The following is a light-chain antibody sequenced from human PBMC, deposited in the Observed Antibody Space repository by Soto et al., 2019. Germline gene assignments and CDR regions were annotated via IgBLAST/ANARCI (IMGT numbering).Light chain of an antibody. CDR2: SNN. J-gene: IGLJ2*01. CDR1: SSNIGSKS. CDR3: AAWDDSLNDLV. V-gene: IGLV1-44*01. Sequence: QLVLTQPPSVSGTPGQRVNMSCSGSSSNIGSKSVSWYQHLPQTAPKLLIYSNNQRPSGVPGRFSGSKSGTSASLAISGLQSDDETQYYCAAWDDSLNDLVFGGGTKLTVL.